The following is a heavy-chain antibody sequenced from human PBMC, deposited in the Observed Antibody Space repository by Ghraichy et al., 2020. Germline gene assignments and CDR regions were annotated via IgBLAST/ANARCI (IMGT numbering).Heavy chain of an antibody. CDR1: GGTFSSYA. CDR2: IIPIFGTA. Sequence: SVKVSCKASGGTFSSYAISWVRQAPGQGLEWMGGIIPIFGTANYAQKFQGRVTITADESTSTAYMELSSLRSEDTAVYYCARDGNAARLSWFDPWGQGTLVTVSS. J-gene: IGHJ5*02. CDR3: ARDGNAARLSWFDP. V-gene: IGHV1-69*13. D-gene: IGHD6-6*01.